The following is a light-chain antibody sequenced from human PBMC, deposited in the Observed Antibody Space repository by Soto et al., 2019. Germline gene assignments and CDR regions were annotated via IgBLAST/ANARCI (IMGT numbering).Light chain of an antibody. J-gene: IGKJ4*01. Sequence: DIQVTQFPPSLSASVGDRVTITCRASQSISRYLNWYQQRPGKAPKFLIYAASSLQSGVPSRFSGSGFGTDFTLTISSLQPEDFATYYCQHSHSTPLTFGGGTKVDIK. CDR1: QSISRY. CDR3: QHSHSTPLT. CDR2: AAS. V-gene: IGKV1-39*01.